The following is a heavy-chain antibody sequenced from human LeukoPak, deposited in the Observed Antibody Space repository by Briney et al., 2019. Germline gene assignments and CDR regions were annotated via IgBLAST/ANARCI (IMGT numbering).Heavy chain of an antibody. Sequence: GESLKISCKGSGYSFNTYWIAWVRQMPGKGLEWMGVIYPGDSDTRYSPSFQGQVTMSADKSISTAYLHWSSLKASDTAMYYCATDRYCSGGSCSFDYWGQGTLVTVSS. CDR2: IYPGDSDT. D-gene: IGHD2-15*01. CDR3: ATDRYCSGGSCSFDY. J-gene: IGHJ4*02. V-gene: IGHV5-51*01. CDR1: GYSFNTYW.